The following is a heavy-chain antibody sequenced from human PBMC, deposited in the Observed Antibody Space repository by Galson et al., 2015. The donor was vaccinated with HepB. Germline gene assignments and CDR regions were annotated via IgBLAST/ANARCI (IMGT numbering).Heavy chain of an antibody. D-gene: IGHD2-2*01. CDR1: GYSFSNYW. Sequence: QSGAEVKKPGESLKISCKGSGYSFSNYWIGWVRQMPGKGLEWMGIIYPGDSDTRYSPSFQGQVTISADKSISTAYLQWSSLKASDTAIYYCACSTTNYYGKDAFDIWGQGTEVTVSS. CDR3: ACSTTNYYGKDAFDI. V-gene: IGHV5-51*03. J-gene: IGHJ3*02. CDR2: IYPGDSDT.